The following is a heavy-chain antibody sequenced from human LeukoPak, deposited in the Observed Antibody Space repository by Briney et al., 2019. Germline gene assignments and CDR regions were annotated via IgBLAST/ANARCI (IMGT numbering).Heavy chain of an antibody. J-gene: IGHJ3*02. CDR2: INTANGDT. D-gene: IGHD3-10*01. Sequence: ASVKVSCKASGYTFTSYAMHWVRQAPGQGLEWMAWINTANGDTKYSQELQDRITITRDTSATTAYMELSSLRSDDMAVYYCARGQARTHYYGSGTFYNREDDAYDIWGQGTMVTVSS. CDR3: ARGQARTHYYGSGTFYNREDDAYDI. V-gene: IGHV1-3*03. CDR1: GYTFTSYA.